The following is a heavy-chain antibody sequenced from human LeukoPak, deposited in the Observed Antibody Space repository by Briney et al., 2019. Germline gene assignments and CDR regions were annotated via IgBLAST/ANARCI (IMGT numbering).Heavy chain of an antibody. Sequence: GGSLRLSCVASGFRFSRYWMSWVRQAPGKGLEWVANIKEDGSEQYYADSLMGRFTISRDNVKNSLYLHINSLRAEDTAVYYCARDSFETDIDYWGQGTLVTVSS. CDR2: IKEDGSEQ. CDR1: GFRFSRYW. D-gene: IGHD1-14*01. V-gene: IGHV3-7*01. J-gene: IGHJ4*02. CDR3: ARDSFETDIDY.